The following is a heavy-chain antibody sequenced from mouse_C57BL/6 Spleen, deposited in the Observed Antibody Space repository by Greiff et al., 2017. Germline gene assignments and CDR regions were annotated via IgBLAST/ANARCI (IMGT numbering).Heavy chain of an antibody. V-gene: IGHV5-4*01. CDR2: ISDGGSYT. CDR1: GFTFSSYA. Sequence: EVKVVESGGGLVKPGGSLKLSCAASGFTFSSYAMSWVRQTPEKRLEWVATISDGGSYTYYPDNVKGRFTISRDNAKNNLYLQMSHLKSEDTAMYYCAREALDITTVVGPYFDYWGQGTTLTVSS. D-gene: IGHD1-1*01. J-gene: IGHJ2*01. CDR3: AREALDITTVVGPYFDY.